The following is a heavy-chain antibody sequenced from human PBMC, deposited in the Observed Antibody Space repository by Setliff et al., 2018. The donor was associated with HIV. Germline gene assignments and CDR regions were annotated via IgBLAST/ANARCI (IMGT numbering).Heavy chain of an antibody. Sequence: EASVKVSCKISGYTLTELSIHWVRQAPGKGLEWMANFDPEDGETFYAQKFQGRLTMTTNTSTTTAFMELSSLRSDDTALYFCARGWGLWFGQLSILPLDPWGQGTLVTVSS. CDR2: FDPEDGET. CDR1: GYTLTELS. D-gene: IGHD3-10*01. CDR3: ARGWGLWFGQLSILPLDP. V-gene: IGHV1-24*01. J-gene: IGHJ5*02.